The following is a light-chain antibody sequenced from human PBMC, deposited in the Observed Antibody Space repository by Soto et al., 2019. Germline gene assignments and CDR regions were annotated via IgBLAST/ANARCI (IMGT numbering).Light chain of an antibody. V-gene: IGKV3-15*01. CDR3: QQYGNSPMT. CDR1: ESVSSD. CDR2: GAS. J-gene: IGKJ5*01. Sequence: EIVMTQSPATLSVSPGERATLSCGASESVSSDLAWYQQKPGQAPRLLIYGASTRATGIPARFSGSGSGTDFTLTISRLEPEDFALYYCQQYGNSPMTFGQGTRLAI.